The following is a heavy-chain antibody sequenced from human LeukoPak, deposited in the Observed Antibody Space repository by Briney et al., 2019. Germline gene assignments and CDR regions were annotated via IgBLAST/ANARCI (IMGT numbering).Heavy chain of an antibody. D-gene: IGHD3-9*01. CDR3: AHSIRDTLTGYTQKGGELYYYYYMDV. CDR2: IYWDDDK. Sequence: SGPTLVKSTQTLTLTCTFSGFSLSTSGVGVGWIRQPPGKALEWLALIYWDDDKRYSPSLKSRLTITKDTSKNQVVLTMTNMDPVDTATYYCAHSIRDTLTGYTQKGGELYYYYYMDVWGKGTTVTVSS. CDR1: GFSLSTSGVG. J-gene: IGHJ6*03. V-gene: IGHV2-5*02.